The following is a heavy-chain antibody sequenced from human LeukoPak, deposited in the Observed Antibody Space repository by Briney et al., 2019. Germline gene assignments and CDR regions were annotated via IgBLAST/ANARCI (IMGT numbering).Heavy chain of an antibody. V-gene: IGHV1-8*01. D-gene: IGHD3-16*02. CDR1: GYTFTSYD. Sequence: GSVKVSCKASGYTFTSYDINWVRQATGQGLEWMGWMNPNSGNTGYAQKFQGRVTMTRNTSISTDYMELSSLRSEDTAVYYCASIMITFGGVIVGAYWGQGTLVTVPS. J-gene: IGHJ4*02. CDR3: ASIMITFGGVIVGAY. CDR2: MNPNSGNT.